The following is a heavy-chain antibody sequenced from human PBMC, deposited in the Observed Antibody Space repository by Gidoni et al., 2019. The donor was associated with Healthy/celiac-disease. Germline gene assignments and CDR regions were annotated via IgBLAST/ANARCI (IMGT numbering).Heavy chain of an antibody. V-gene: IGHV3-21*01. CDR3: AGEFVCSSTSCYGANWFDP. CDR1: GCTFSSYS. J-gene: IGHJ5*02. CDR2: ISSSSSYI. D-gene: IGHD2-2*01. Sequence: EVQLVESGGGLVKPGGSLRLSCADSGCTFSSYSRNWVGQAPGKGLEWVSSISSSSSYIYYADSVKGRFTISRDNAKNSLYLQMNSLRAEDTAVYYCAGEFVCSSTSCYGANWFDPWGQGTLVTVSS.